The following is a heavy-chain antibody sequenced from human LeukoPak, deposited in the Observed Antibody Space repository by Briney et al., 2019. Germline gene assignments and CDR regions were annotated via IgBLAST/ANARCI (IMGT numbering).Heavy chain of an antibody. Sequence: GGSLRLSCAASGFTFSSYWMSWVRQAPGKGLEWVANIKQDGSEKYYVDSVKGRFTTSRDSAKNSLYLQMNSLRAEDTAVYYCARVGCSGGSCYSGRGPFDPWGQGTLVTVSS. V-gene: IGHV3-7*01. CDR2: IKQDGSEK. D-gene: IGHD2-15*01. CDR1: GFTFSSYW. CDR3: ARVGCSGGSCYSGRGPFDP. J-gene: IGHJ5*02.